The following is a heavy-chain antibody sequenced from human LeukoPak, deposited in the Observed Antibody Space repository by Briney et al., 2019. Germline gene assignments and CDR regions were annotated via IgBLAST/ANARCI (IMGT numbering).Heavy chain of an antibody. V-gene: IGHV4-59*01. CDR2: IYYSGST. Sequence: KPSETLSLTCSVSGGSITSYYWSWIRQPPGKGLEWIGYIYYSGSTTYSPSLKSRVTISVDTSKNQFSLKLSSVTAADTAFYYCARALISSAGHNWFDPWGQGTLVTVSS. CDR1: GGSITSYY. J-gene: IGHJ5*02. CDR3: ARALISSAGHNWFDP. D-gene: IGHD6-13*01.